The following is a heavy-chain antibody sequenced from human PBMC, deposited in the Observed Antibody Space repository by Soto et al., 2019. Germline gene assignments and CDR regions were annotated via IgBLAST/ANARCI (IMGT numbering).Heavy chain of an antibody. J-gene: IGHJ4*02. CDR3: ARDDYGDYGVGDY. CDR2: IWYDGSNK. D-gene: IGHD4-17*01. CDR1: GFTFSSYG. Sequence: GGSLRLSCAASGFTFSSYGMHWVRQAPGKGLEWVAVIWYDGSNKYYADSVKGRFTISRDNSKNTLYLQMNSLRAEDTAVYYCARDDYGDYGVGDYWGQGTLVTVSS. V-gene: IGHV3-33*01.